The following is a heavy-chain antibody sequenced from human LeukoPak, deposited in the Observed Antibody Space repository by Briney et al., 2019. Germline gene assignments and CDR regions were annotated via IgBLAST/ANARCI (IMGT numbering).Heavy chain of an antibody. J-gene: IGHJ2*01. CDR3: ARHVSSDLRIVVVTSDWYFDF. D-gene: IGHD2-21*02. Sequence: SETLSLTCIVSGGSISSSRFYWGWIRQPPGKGLEWIGTIHYSGSTYYNPSLKSRVTISADTSKNQFSLNLSSVTAAVTGVYYCARHVSSDLRIVVVTSDWYFDFWGRGTLVTVSS. CDR1: GGSISSSRFY. V-gene: IGHV4-39*01. CDR2: IHYSGST.